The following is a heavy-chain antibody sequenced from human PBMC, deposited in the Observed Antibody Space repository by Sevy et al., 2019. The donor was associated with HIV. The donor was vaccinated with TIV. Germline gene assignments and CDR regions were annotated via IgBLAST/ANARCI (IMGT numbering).Heavy chain of an antibody. CDR1: GFTFSDYY. CDR2: ISSSGSTI. CDR3: ARDPTYYDFWSDYYTGWFDP. J-gene: IGHJ5*02. Sequence: GGSLRLSCAASGFTFSDYYMSWVRQAPGKGLEWVSYISSSGSTIYYADSVKGRFTISRDNAKNSLYLQMNSLRAEDTAVYYCARDPTYYDFWSDYYTGWFDPWGQGTLVTVSS. D-gene: IGHD3-3*01. V-gene: IGHV3-11*01.